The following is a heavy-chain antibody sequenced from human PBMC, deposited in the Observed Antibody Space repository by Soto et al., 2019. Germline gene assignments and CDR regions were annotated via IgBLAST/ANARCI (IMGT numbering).Heavy chain of an antibody. J-gene: IGHJ4*02. CDR2: INHSGST. CDR1: GGSFSGYY. Sequence: SETLSLTCAVYGGSFSGYYWSWIRQPPGKGLEWIGEINHSGSTNYNPSLKSRVTISVDTSKNQFSLKLSSVTAADTAVYYCARGSQRGYSGYAYWGQATLVTVSS. D-gene: IGHD5-12*01. V-gene: IGHV4-34*01. CDR3: ARGSQRGYSGYAY.